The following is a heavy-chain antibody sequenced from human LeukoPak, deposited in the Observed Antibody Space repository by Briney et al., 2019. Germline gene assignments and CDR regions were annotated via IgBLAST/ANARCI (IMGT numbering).Heavy chain of an antibody. J-gene: IGHJ4*02. CDR2: IIPIFGTA. V-gene: IGHV1-69*13. CDR1: GGTFTSYA. Sequence: SVKVSCKASGGTFTSYAISWVRQAPGQGLEWMGGIIPIFGTANYAQKFQGRVTITADESTSTAYMELSSLRSEDTAVYYCARDLIDYDILTGYSFDYWGPGTLVTVSS. CDR3: ARDLIDYDILTGYSFDY. D-gene: IGHD3-9*01.